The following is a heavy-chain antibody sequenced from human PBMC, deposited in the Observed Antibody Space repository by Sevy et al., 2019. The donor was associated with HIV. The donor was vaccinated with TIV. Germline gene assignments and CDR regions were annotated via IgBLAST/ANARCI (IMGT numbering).Heavy chain of an antibody. J-gene: IGHJ6*02. CDR3: AGPTRPGYYYGMDV. D-gene: IGHD6-6*01. CDR2: ISSSGSTI. Sequence: GGFLRLSCAASGFTFSDYYMSWIRQAPGKGLEWVSYISSSGSTIYYADSVKGRFTISRDNAKNSLYLQMNSLRAEDTAVYYCAGPTRPGYYYGMDVWGQGTTVTVSS. CDR1: GFTFSDYY. V-gene: IGHV3-11*01.